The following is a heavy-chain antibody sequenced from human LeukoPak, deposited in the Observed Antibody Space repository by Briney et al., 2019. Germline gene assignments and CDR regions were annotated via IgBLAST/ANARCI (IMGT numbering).Heavy chain of an antibody. CDR3: ARANVGGYSGFDY. CDR1: GFTFSVYS. D-gene: IGHD4-23*01. V-gene: IGHV3-48*01. J-gene: IGHJ4*02. CDR2: TSGSSSAI. Sequence: GGSLRLSCAASGFTFSVYSMNWVRQAPGKGLEWVSSTSGSSSAIYYTDSVKGRFTISRDNAKNTLYLQMNSLRVEDTAVYYCARANVGGYSGFDYWGQGTLVTVSS.